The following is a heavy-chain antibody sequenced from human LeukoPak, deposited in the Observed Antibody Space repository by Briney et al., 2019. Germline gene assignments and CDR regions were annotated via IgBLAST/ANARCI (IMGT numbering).Heavy chain of an antibody. CDR2: IKQSGNEK. CDR1: GFTFTGYW. Sequence: GGSLRLSCAASGFTFTGYWMSWVRQAPGKGLEWVANIKQSGNEKYYVDSVKGRFALSRDNSKNTVYLQMNSLRADDTAVYYCAKTRGYCSGGTCYCDYCGQGTLVTVSS. D-gene: IGHD2-15*01. V-gene: IGHV3-7*03. CDR3: AKTRGYCSGGTCYCDY. J-gene: IGHJ4*02.